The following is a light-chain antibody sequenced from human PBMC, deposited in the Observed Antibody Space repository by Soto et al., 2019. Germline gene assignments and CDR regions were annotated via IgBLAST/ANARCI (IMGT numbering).Light chain of an antibody. CDR1: SSDVGSYNL. V-gene: IGLV2-23*01. J-gene: IGLJ1*01. CDR3: CSYAGSSNV. CDR2: EGS. Sequence: QSALTQPASVSGSPGQSITISCTGTSSDVGSYNLVSWYQQHPGKAPKLMIYEGSKRPSGVSNRFSGSKSGNTASLTISGLQGEDEADYYCCSYAGSSNVFGTGTKVTVL.